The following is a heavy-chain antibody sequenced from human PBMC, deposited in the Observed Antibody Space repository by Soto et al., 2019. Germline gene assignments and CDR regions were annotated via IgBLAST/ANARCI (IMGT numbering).Heavy chain of an antibody. CDR2: IVVGSGST. D-gene: IGHD2-21*01. V-gene: IGHV1-58*01. J-gene: IGHJ3*02. CDR1: GFTFTNSA. Sequence: GASVKVSCKASGFTFTNSAVQWVRQARGQRLEWIGWIVVGSGSTSYAQKFQGRVTMTRDTSTSTVYMELSSLRSEDTAVYYCASKSPVAHAFDIWAKGQWSPSPQ. CDR3: ASKSPVAHAFDI.